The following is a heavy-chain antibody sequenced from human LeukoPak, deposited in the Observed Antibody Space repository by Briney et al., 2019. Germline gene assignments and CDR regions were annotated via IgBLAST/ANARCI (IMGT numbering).Heavy chain of an antibody. CDR1: GGTFSSYA. V-gene: IGHV1-69*04. CDR2: IIPILGIA. CDR3: ARDHYYDSSGYSTMIAFDI. J-gene: IGHJ3*02. Sequence: ASVKVSCKASGGTFSSYAISWVRQAPGQGLEWMGRIIPILGIANYAQKFQGRVTITADKSTSTAYMELSSLRSEDTAVYYCARDHYYDSSGYSTMIAFDIWGQGTMVTVSS. D-gene: IGHD3-22*01.